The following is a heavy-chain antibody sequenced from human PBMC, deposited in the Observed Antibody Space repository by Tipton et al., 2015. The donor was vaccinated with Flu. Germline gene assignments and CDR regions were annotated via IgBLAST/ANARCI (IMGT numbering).Heavy chain of an antibody. CDR3: ARSSDSSADMDV. CDR2: MNPNSGNT. Sequence: QLVQSGAEVKKPGASVKVSCKASGYTFTSYDINWVRQAAGQGLEWMGWMNPNSGNTGYAQKFQGRVTMTRNTSISTAYMELSSLRSEDTAVYYCARSSDSSADMDVWGKGTTVTVSS. D-gene: IGHD3-22*01. V-gene: IGHV1-8*01. CDR1: GYTFTSYD. J-gene: IGHJ6*03.